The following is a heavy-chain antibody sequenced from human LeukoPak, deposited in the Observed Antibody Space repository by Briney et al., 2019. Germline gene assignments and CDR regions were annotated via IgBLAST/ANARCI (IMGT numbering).Heavy chain of an antibody. J-gene: IGHJ5*02. Sequence: PGGSLRLSCAASGFTFSNYAMSWVRQAPGRGLEWVSAISGSGGSTYYADSVKGRFTISRDNSKNTLYLQMNSLRAEDTAVYYCAKAPFYSNYPRWFDPWGQGTLVTVSS. CDR1: GFTFSNYA. D-gene: IGHD4-4*01. CDR3: AKAPFYSNYPRWFDP. CDR2: ISGSGGST. V-gene: IGHV3-23*01.